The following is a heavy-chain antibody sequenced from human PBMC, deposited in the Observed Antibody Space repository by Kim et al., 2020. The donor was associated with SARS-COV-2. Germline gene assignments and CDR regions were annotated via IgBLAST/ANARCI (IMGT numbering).Heavy chain of an antibody. CDR1: GGSISSYY. D-gene: IGHD3-10*01. CDR3: ARGRSPTWYFDL. Sequence: SETLSLTYTVSGGSISSYYWSWIRQPPGKGLEWIGYIYYSGSTNYNPSLKSRVTISVDTSKNQFSLKLSSVTAADTAVYYCARGRSPTWYFDLWGRGTLV. CDR2: IYYSGST. J-gene: IGHJ2*01. V-gene: IGHV4-59*01.